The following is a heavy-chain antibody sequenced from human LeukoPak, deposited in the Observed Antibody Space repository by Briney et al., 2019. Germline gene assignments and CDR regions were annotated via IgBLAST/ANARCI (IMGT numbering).Heavy chain of an antibody. CDR1: GFTFSSYA. V-gene: IGHV3-30-3*01. CDR2: ISYDGSNK. Sequence: GGSLRLSCAASGFTFSSYAMHWVRQAPGKGLEWVAVISYDGSNKYYADSVKGRFTISRDISKSTLSLQMNSLRAEDTALYYCARDLSNVPGQYWGQGTLVTVSS. CDR3: ARDLSNVPGQY. J-gene: IGHJ4*02. D-gene: IGHD3-10*02.